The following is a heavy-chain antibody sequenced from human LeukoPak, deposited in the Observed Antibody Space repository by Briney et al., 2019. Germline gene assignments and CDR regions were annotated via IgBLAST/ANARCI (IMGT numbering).Heavy chain of an antibody. Sequence: GGSLRLSCAASEFTFSSYAMSWVRQAPGKGLEWVSAISGSGGTTYYADSVKGRFTISRDNSKNTLFLQMNSLRTEDTAVYFCARWGNDYSQFDSWGQGTLVTVS. CDR1: EFTFSSYA. J-gene: IGHJ4*02. CDR3: ARWGNDYSQFDS. CDR2: ISGSGGTT. D-gene: IGHD4-11*01. V-gene: IGHV3-23*01.